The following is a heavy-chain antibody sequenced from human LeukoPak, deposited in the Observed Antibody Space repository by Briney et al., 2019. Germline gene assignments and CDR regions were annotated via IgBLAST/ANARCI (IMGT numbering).Heavy chain of an antibody. CDR1: GGSISSSSYY. CDR3: ARVQDTAMVTLVFDT. D-gene: IGHD5-18*01. J-gene: IGHJ3*02. CDR2: IYYSGST. V-gene: IGHV4-39*07. Sequence: SETLSLTCTVSGGSISSSSYYWGWIRQPPGKGLEWIGSIYYSGSTYYNPSLKSRVTISVDTSKNQFSLKLSSVTAADTAVYYCARVQDTAMVTLVFDTWGQGTMVTVSS.